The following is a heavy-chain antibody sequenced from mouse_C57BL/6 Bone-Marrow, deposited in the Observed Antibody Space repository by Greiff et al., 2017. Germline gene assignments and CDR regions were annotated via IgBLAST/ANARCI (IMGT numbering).Heavy chain of an antibody. CDR2: IYPRDGST. CDR1: GYTFTSYD. D-gene: IGHD1-1*01. V-gene: IGHV1-85*01. CDR3: ARSANGSIFDF. Sequence: QVHVKQPGPELVKPGASVKLSCKASGYTFTSYDINWVKQRPGQGLEWIGWIYPRDGSTKSNEKFKGKATLTVDTSSSTAYMELLSITSEDSAVYFCARSANGSIFDFWGQGTTLTVSS. J-gene: IGHJ2*01.